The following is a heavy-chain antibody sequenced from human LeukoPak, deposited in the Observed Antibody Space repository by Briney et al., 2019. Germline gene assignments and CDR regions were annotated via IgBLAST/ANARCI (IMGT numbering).Heavy chain of an antibody. V-gene: IGHV3-21*06. CDR1: GFPFSSYY. CDR3: ARVRTSSGSYYFDS. CDR2: ISSSSSYI. Sequence: AGGTLRLSCAASGFPFSSYYMNWVRQAPGKGLEWVSSISSSSSYIYYADSVKGRFTISRDSAKNSLYLQMNSLSAEDTAVYYCARVRTSSGSYYFDSWGQGTLVTVSS. D-gene: IGHD6-19*01. J-gene: IGHJ4*02.